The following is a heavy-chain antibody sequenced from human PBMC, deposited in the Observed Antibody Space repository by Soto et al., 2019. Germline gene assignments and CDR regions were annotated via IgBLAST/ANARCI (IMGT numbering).Heavy chain of an antibody. CDR3: AKLRDFVVLPAGILDY. D-gene: IGHD2-8*01. V-gene: IGHV3-23*01. Sequence: EVQLLESGGGLVQPGGSLRLTCAAFGFTFSSYGISWIRLSPGKGLEWVSVISGGGDTTYYTPSVKGRFTISRDDFRNTLYLQMNSLRTEDTAIYYCAKLRDFVVLPAGILDYWGPGTLVTVSS. CDR2: ISGGGDTT. J-gene: IGHJ4*02. CDR1: GFTFSSYG.